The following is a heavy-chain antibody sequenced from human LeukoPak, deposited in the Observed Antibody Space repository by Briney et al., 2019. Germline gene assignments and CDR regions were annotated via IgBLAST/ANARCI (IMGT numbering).Heavy chain of an antibody. Sequence: LSGGSLRLSCAASGFTFSRYWMSWVRQAPGKGLEWVANINQDGSEKYYVDSVKGRFTISRDNAKNSLYLQMSSLRVEDTAVYYCARDPGWGALDYWGQGALVIVSS. CDR2: INQDGSEK. D-gene: IGHD3-16*01. CDR1: GFTFSRYW. CDR3: ARDPGWGALDY. V-gene: IGHV3-7*03. J-gene: IGHJ4*02.